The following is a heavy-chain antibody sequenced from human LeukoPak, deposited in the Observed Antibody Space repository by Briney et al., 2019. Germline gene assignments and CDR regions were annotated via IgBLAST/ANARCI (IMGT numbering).Heavy chain of an antibody. Sequence: PGGSLRLSCAASGFTFSSYSMNWVRQAPGKGLEWVSSISSSSSYIYYADSVKGRFTISRDNAKNSLYLQMNSLRAEDTAVYYCARGAYYYDSSGSHAFDIWGQGTMVTVSS. D-gene: IGHD3-22*01. CDR3: ARGAYYYDSSGSHAFDI. CDR1: GFTFSSYS. J-gene: IGHJ3*02. CDR2: ISSSSSYI. V-gene: IGHV3-21*01.